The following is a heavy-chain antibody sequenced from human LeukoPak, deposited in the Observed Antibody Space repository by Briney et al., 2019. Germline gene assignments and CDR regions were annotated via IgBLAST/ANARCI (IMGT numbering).Heavy chain of an antibody. CDR2: IYYSGST. CDR3: ARLAARRLQYYYYYMDV. D-gene: IGHD6-6*01. V-gene: IGHV4-30-4*01. CDR1: GGSISSGDYY. Sequence: SETLSLTCTVSGGSISSGDYYWSWIRQPPGKGLEWIGYIYYSGSTYYNPSLKSRVTISVDTSKNQFSLKLSSVTAADTAVYYCARLAARRLQYYYYYMDVWGKGTTVTVSS. J-gene: IGHJ6*03.